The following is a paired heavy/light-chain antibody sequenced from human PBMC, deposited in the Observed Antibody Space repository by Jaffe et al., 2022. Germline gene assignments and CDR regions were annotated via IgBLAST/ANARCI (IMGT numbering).Heavy chain of an antibody. V-gene: IGHV1-69*01. CDR1: GGTFNIYA. D-gene: IGHD2-2*01. CDR3: AREGKYCSGSSCPCGY. CDR2: IIPMYGTS. J-gene: IGHJ4*02. Sequence: QVQLVQSGAEVKNPGSSVKVSCKTSGGTFNIYAINWVRQAPGQGLEWMGGIIPMYGTSSYAQQFQGRVTITADESTTTAYMELSSLRSEDTAIYYCAREGKYCSGSSCPCGYWGQGTPVTVSS.
Light chain of an antibody. CDR3: QKYGDSPPKT. CDR1: QRIFSSY. Sequence: EIVLTQSPGTLSLSPGERATLSCRTSQRIFSSYLAWYQQKPGQAPRLLIYGTSTRAAGIPDRFSGSGSGTDFTLTISSLEPEDFAVYYCQKYGDSPPKTFGQGTKVELK. J-gene: IGKJ1*01. CDR2: GTS. V-gene: IGKV3-20*01.